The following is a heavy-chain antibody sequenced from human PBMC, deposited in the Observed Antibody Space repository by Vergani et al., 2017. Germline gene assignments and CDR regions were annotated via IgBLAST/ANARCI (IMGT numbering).Heavy chain of an antibody. V-gene: IGHV3-9*01. Sequence: VQLVESGGGLVQPGRSLRLSCAASGFTFDDYAMHWVRQAPGKGLEWVSGISWNSGSIGYADSVKGRFTISRDNAKNSLYLQMNSLRAEDTALYYCAKDLKYYGSGTFDYWGQGTLVTVSS. CDR3: AKDLKYYGSGTFDY. CDR2: ISWNSGSI. J-gene: IGHJ4*02. D-gene: IGHD3-10*01. CDR1: GFTFDDYA.